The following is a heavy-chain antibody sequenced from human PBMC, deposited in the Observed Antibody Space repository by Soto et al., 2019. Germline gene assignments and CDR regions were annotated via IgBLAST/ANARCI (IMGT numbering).Heavy chain of an antibody. D-gene: IGHD5-12*01. Sequence: TSETLSLTCTVSGGSISSGGYYWSWIRQHPGKGLEWIGYIYYSGSTYYNPSRKSRVTISVDTSKNQFSLKLSSVTAADTAVYYCARDKWLRFRGIYYGMDVWGQGTTVTVSS. CDR3: ARDKWLRFRGIYYGMDV. V-gene: IGHV4-31*03. CDR1: GGSISSGGYY. CDR2: IYYSGST. J-gene: IGHJ6*02.